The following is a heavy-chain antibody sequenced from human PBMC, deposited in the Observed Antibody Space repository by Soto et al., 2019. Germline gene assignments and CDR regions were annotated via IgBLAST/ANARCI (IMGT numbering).Heavy chain of an antibody. V-gene: IGHV3-23*01. CDR1: GFTFSSYA. Sequence: PGGSLRLSCAASGFTFSSYAMSWVRQAPGKGLEWVSAISGSGGSTYYADSVKGRFTISRDNSKNTLYLQMNSLRAEDTAVYYCARDLVPRGYSYGYGYWGQGTLVTVSS. J-gene: IGHJ4*02. CDR3: ARDLVPRGYSYGYGY. D-gene: IGHD5-18*01. CDR2: ISGSGGST.